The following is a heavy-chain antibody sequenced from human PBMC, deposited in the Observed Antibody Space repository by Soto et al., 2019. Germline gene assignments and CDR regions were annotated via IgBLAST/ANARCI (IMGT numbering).Heavy chain of an antibody. CDR1: GGSISSGGYS. Sequence: SETLSLTCAVSGGSISSGGYSWSWIRQPPGKGLEWIGYIYHSGSTYYNPSLKSRVTISVDRSKNQFSLKLSSLTAADTAVYYCARATYDYVWGSYRPTHFDYWGQGTLVTVSS. V-gene: IGHV4-30-2*01. J-gene: IGHJ4*02. CDR3: ARATYDYVWGSYRPTHFDY. D-gene: IGHD3-16*02. CDR2: IYHSGST.